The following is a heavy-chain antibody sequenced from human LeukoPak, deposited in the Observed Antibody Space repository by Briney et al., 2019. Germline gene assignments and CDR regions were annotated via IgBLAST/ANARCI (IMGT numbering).Heavy chain of an antibody. J-gene: IGHJ4*02. V-gene: IGHV4-59*08. CDR3: ARLTSGSGTYLFDY. CDR1: GGSISSYY. Sequence: SETLSLTCTVSGGSISSYYWSWIRQPPGKELEWIGYIYYSGSTNYNPSLKSRVTISVDTSKNQFSLNLSSVTAADTAVYYCARLTSGSGTYLFDYWGQGTLVTVSS. D-gene: IGHD3-10*01. CDR2: IYYSGST.